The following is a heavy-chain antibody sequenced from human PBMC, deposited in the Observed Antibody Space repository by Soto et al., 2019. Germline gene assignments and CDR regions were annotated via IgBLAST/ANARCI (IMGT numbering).Heavy chain of an antibody. V-gene: IGHV3-23*01. CDR1: GFTFTNYA. Sequence: PGGSLRLSCAASGFTFTNYAMSWVRQAPGKGLEWVSTISGSGSSIYYADSVKGRFTISRDNSKNTLYLQMNSLRAEDTAVYYCAKFRIITVVLDYWGQGTLVTVSS. D-gene: IGHD2-15*01. J-gene: IGHJ4*02. CDR2: ISGSGSSI. CDR3: AKFRIITVVLDY.